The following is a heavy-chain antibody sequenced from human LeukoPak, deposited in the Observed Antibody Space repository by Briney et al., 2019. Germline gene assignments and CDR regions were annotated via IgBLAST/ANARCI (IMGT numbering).Heavy chain of an antibody. D-gene: IGHD7-27*01. V-gene: IGHV4-4*09. CDR3: ARASWEYDY. CDR1: GASISSYY. J-gene: IGHJ4*02. Sequence: SETLSLTCIVSGASISSYYWSWIRQPPGKGLEWIGYIYTGGNTSYNPSLKSRVTISWDTSKNQFSLKLSSVTAADTAVYYCARASWEYDYWGQGTLVTVSS. CDR2: IYTGGNT.